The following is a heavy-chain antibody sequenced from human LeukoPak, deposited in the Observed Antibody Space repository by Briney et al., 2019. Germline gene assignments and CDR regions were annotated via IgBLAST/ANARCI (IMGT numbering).Heavy chain of an antibody. Sequence: ASVKVSCKASGYTFTSYAMHWVRQAPGQRLEWMGWINAGNGNTKYSQKFQGRVTITRDTSASTAYMELSSLRSEDTAVYYCAREGGSREDFDYWGQGTLVTVSS. CDR3: AREGGSREDFDY. J-gene: IGHJ4*02. CDR2: INAGNGNT. V-gene: IGHV1-3*01. CDR1: GYTFTSYA. D-gene: IGHD2-15*01.